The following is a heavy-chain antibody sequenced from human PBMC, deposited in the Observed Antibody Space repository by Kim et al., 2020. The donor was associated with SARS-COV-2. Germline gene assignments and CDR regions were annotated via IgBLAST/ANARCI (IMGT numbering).Heavy chain of an antibody. Sequence: GGSLRLSCAASGFTFSSYSMNWVRQAPGKGLEWVSYISSSSSTIYYADSVKGRFTISRDNAKNSLYLQMNSLRDEDTAVYYCARDGAQEIRIAVAADEGLDYWGQGTLVTVSS. V-gene: IGHV3-48*02. CDR2: ISSSSSTI. CDR1: GFTFSSYS. CDR3: ARDGAQEIRIAVAADEGLDY. J-gene: IGHJ4*02. D-gene: IGHD6-19*01.